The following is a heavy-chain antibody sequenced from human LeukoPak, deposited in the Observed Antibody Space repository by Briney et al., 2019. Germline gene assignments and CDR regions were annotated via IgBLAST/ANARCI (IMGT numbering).Heavy chain of an antibody. CDR1: GFTVSNNY. V-gene: IGHV3-53*01. J-gene: IGHJ4*02. D-gene: IGHD6-19*01. CDR3: ARHIVVAGTDYFDY. CDR2: IYSGGNT. Sequence: GGSLRLSCAASGFTVSNNYMSWVRQAPGKGLEWVSVIYSGGNTHYADSVKGRFTISRDNSKNTLYLQMNSLRAEDTAVYYCARHIVVAGTDYFDYWGQGTLVTVSS.